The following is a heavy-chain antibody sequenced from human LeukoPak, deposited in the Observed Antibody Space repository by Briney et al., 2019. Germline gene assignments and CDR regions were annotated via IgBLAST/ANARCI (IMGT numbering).Heavy chain of an antibody. CDR3: ASLYSSSWYSVQGALYYMDV. Sequence: SETLSLTCTVSGGSISSYYWSWIRQPPGKGLEWIGYIYYSGSTNYNPSLKSRVTISVDTSKNQFSLKLSSVTAADTAVYYCASLYSSSWYSVQGALYYMDVWGKGTTVTISS. CDR1: GGSISSYY. CDR2: IYYSGST. J-gene: IGHJ6*03. D-gene: IGHD6-13*01. V-gene: IGHV4-59*12.